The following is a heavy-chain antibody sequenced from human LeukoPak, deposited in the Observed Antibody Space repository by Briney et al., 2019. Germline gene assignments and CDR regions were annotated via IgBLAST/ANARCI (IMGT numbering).Heavy chain of an antibody. V-gene: IGHV1-69*06. CDR1: GDTFSSYA. D-gene: IGHD6-19*01. J-gene: IGHJ3*02. Sequence: GASVKVSCKASGDTFSSYAISWVRQAPGQGLEWMGGIIPIFGTANYAQKFQGRVTITADKSTSTAYMELSSLRSEDTAVYYCARGYSSGWLDAFDIWGQGTMVTVSS. CDR3: ARGYSSGWLDAFDI. CDR2: IIPIFGTA.